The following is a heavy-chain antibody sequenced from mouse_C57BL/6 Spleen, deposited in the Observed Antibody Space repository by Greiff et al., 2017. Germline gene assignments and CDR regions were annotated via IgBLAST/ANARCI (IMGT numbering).Heavy chain of an antibody. CDR3: TTCYDGYYVRAY. D-gene: IGHD2-3*01. CDR1: GYNITDYY. Sequence: VQLQQSGAELVRPGASVKLSCTASGYNITDYYMHWVKQRPEQGLEWIGRIDPEDGDTEYAPKFQGKATLTADTSSNTAYLQLSSLTSEDTAVYYCTTCYDGYYVRAYWGQGTLVTVSA. J-gene: IGHJ3*01. V-gene: IGHV14-1*01. CDR2: IDPEDGDT.